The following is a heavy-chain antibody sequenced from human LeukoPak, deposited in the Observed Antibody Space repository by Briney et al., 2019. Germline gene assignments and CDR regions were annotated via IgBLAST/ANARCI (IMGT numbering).Heavy chain of an antibody. V-gene: IGHV1-69*05. CDR3: ASYGRVWNDAFDI. Sequence: SVKVSCKASGGTLSGYAISWVRQAPGQGLEWMGGIIPIYGTPHSAQKFQGRVTITTDESTSTAFMDLSSLRSEDTAVYYCASYGRVWNDAFDIWGQGTMVTVSS. D-gene: IGHD1-26*01. J-gene: IGHJ3*02. CDR1: GGTLSGYA. CDR2: IIPIYGTP.